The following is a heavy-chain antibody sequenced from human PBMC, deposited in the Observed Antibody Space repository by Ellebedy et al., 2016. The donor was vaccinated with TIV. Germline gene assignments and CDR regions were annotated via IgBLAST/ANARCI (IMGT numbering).Heavy chain of an antibody. D-gene: IGHD3-22*01. V-gene: IGHV3-30*03. CDR2: ISYDGSNK. CDR1: GFTFSSYG. CDR3: ARVNSGDSSGYPDY. Sequence: GESLKISCAASGFTFSSYGMHWVRQAPGKGLEWVAVISYDGSNKYYADSVKGRFTISRDNSKNTLYLQMNSLRAEDTAVYYCARVNSGDSSGYPDYWGQGTLVTVSS. J-gene: IGHJ4*02.